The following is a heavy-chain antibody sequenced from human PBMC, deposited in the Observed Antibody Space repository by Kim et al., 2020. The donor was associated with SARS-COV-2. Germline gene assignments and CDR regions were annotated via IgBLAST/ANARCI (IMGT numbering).Heavy chain of an antibody. V-gene: IGHV3-48*03. Sequence: DSVKGRFTISRDNDKNSLSLQMNSLRAEDTAVYYCAREYCSGCSCYPFDYWGQGTLVTVSS. CDR3: AREYCSGCSCYPFDY. D-gene: IGHD2-15*01. J-gene: IGHJ4*02.